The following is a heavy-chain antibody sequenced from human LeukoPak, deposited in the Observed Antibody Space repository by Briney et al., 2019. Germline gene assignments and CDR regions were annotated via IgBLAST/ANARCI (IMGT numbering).Heavy chain of an antibody. CDR2: INHSGST. CDR1: GGSFSGYY. Sequence: SETLSLTCAVYGGSFSGYYWSWIRQPPGKGLEWIGEINHSGSTNYNPSLKSRVTISVDTSKNQFSLKLSSVTAADTAVYYCARDVSEYYDFWSGYSPDYWGQGTLVTVSS. J-gene: IGHJ4*02. D-gene: IGHD3-3*01. V-gene: IGHV4-34*01. CDR3: ARDVSEYYDFWSGYSPDY.